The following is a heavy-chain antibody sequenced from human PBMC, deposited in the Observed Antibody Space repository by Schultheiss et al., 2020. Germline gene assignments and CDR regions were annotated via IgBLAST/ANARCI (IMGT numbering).Heavy chain of an antibody. V-gene: IGHV4-39*07. CDR3: ARGSTVTTDYYGMDV. CDR2: IYTSGST. D-gene: IGHD4-17*01. Sequence: SETLSLTCTVSGGSISSSSYYWGWIRQPPGKGLEWIGSIYTSGSTNYNPSLKSRVTISVDTSKNQFSLKLSSVTAADTAVYYCARGSTVTTDYYGMDVWGQGTTVTVSS. J-gene: IGHJ6*02. CDR1: GGSISSSSYY.